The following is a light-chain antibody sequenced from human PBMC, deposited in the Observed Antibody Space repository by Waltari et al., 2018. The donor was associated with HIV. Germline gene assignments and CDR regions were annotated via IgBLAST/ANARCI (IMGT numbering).Light chain of an antibody. CDR2: DVS. Sequence: QSALTQPASVSGSPGQSITISCTGTSSDLTYYNSVSWYQHHPGKAPKVIIYDVSNRPSGVSHRFSGSKSGHTASLTISGLQAEDEADYFCTSYISSSTPVFGGGTKLTVL. CDR3: TSYISSSTPV. CDR1: SSDLTYYNS. J-gene: IGLJ3*02. V-gene: IGLV2-14*01.